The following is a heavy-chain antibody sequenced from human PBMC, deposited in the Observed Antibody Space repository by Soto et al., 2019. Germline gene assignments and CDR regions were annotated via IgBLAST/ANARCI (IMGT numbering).Heavy chain of an antibody. CDR2: ITYDGSSK. CDR3: ALPLRLSGIFEYFQH. V-gene: IGHV3-30*04. J-gene: IGHJ1*01. D-gene: IGHD1-26*01. CDR1: GFTFSSYA. Sequence: GGSLRLSCAASGFTFSSYAMHWVRQAPGKGLEWGAVITYDGSSKYYADSVKGRFTISRDNSNNTLYLQMNSLRAEDTALYYCALPLRLSGIFEYFQHWGQGTLVTVSS.